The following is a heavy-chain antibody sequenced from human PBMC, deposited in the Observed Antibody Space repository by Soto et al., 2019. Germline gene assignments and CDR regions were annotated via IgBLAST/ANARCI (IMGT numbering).Heavy chain of an antibody. Sequence: EVQLVESGGGLVQPGGSLRLSCAGSGFTFSNYWMHWVRQAPGKGLEWVSRIDHDGPTDYADSVRGRFTISRDNAENTLYLQMNSVRPEDTAVYYCVRDSPGDYWGQGTLVTVSS. CDR3: VRDSPGDY. J-gene: IGHJ4*02. V-gene: IGHV3-74*01. CDR2: IDHDGPT. CDR1: GFTFSNYW.